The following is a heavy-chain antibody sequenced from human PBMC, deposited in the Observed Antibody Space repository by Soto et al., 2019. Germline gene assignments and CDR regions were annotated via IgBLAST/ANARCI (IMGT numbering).Heavy chain of an antibody. J-gene: IGHJ6*03. D-gene: IGHD2-15*01. CDR2: ISAYNGNT. CDR1: GYTFTSYG. CDR3: ARGYCSGGSCNWYYYYMDV. Sequence: ASVKVSCKASGYTFTSYGISWVRQAPGQGLEWMGWISAYNGNTNYAQKLQGRVTMTTDTSTSTAYMELRSLRSDDTAVYYCARGYCSGGSCNWYYYYMDVWGKGTTVTVSS. V-gene: IGHV1-18*01.